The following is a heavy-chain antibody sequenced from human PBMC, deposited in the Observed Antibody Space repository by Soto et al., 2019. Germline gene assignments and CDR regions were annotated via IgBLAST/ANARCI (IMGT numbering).Heavy chain of an antibody. V-gene: IGHV3-33*01. CDR2: IWYDGSNK. D-gene: IGHD3-22*01. Sequence: GGSLRLSCAASGFTFSSYGMHWVRQAPGKGLEWVAVIWYDGSNKYYADSVKGRFTISRDNSKNTLHLQMNSLRAEDTAVYYCARDNEVYDSSGYYYYFDYWGQGTLVTVSS. CDR3: ARDNEVYDSSGYYYYFDY. CDR1: GFTFSSYG. J-gene: IGHJ4*02.